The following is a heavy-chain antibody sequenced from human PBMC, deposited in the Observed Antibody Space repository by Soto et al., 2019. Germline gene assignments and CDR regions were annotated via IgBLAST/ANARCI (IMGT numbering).Heavy chain of an antibody. CDR2: ISGSGGRT. J-gene: IGHJ4*02. CDR3: AKASDYHGSESYFPLDY. CDR1: GFTFSTYA. D-gene: IGHD3-10*01. V-gene: IGHV3-23*01. Sequence: EVQLLESGGVLVQPGGSLRLSCAASGFTFSTYAMTWVRQAPGKGLEWVSSISGSGGRTYYADSVKGRFTISRDNSKNTLYLQTSSLRAEDTAVYYCAKASDYHGSESYFPLDYWGQGTLVHVSS.